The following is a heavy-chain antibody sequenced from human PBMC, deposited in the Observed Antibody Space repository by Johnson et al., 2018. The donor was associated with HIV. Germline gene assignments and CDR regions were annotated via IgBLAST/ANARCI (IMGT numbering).Heavy chain of an antibody. CDR1: GFTFSSYA. CDR2: ISYDGSNK. Sequence: QVKLVESGGGVVQPGRSLRLSCAASGFTFSSYAMHWVRQAPGKGLEWVAVISYDGSNKYYADSVKGRFTISRDNAKNSLYLQMNSLRAEDTALYYCARDLKVGAPDACDIWGQGTMVTVSS. D-gene: IGHD3-16*01. J-gene: IGHJ3*02. CDR3: ARDLKVGAPDACDI. V-gene: IGHV3-30-3*01.